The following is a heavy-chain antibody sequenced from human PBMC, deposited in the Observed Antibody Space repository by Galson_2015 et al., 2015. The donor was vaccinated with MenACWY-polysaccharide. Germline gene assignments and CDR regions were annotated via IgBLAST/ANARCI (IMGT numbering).Heavy chain of an antibody. CDR2: IYPGDSDT. CDR3: ARREMATIGWYFDL. Sequence: WMGIIYPGDSDTRYSPSFQGQVTISADKSISTAYLQWSSLKASDTAMYYCARREMATIGWYFDLWGRGTLVTVSS. D-gene: IGHD5-24*01. V-gene: IGHV5-51*01. J-gene: IGHJ2*01.